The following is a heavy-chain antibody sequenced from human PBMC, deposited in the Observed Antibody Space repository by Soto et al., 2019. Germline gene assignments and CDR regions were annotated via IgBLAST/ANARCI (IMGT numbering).Heavy chain of an antibody. D-gene: IGHD1-26*01. CDR2: IYYSGST. CDR3: ARQGRSHAFDI. V-gene: IGHV4-39*01. CDR1: GGSISSSSYY. Sequence: QLQLQESGPGLVKPSETLSLTCTVSGGSISSSSYYWGWIRQPPGKGLEWIGSIYYSGSTYYNPSLKSRVTISVDTSKNQFSLKLSSVTAADTAVYYCARQGRSHAFDIWGQGTMVTVSS. J-gene: IGHJ3*02.